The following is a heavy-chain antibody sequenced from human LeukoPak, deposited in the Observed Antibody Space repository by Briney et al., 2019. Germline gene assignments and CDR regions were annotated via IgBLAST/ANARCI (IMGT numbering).Heavy chain of an antibody. V-gene: IGHV4-61*02. J-gene: IGHJ3*02. CDR1: GGSISSGSYY. D-gene: IGHD1-26*01. CDR2: IYTSGST. CDR3: ARDSGGSYWGDHDAFDI. Sequence: PSETLSLTCTVSGGSISSGSYYWSWIRQPAGKGLEWIGRIYTSGSTNYNPSLKSRVTISVDTSKNQFSLKLSSVTAADTAVYYCARDSGGSYWGDHDAFDIWGQGTMVTVSS.